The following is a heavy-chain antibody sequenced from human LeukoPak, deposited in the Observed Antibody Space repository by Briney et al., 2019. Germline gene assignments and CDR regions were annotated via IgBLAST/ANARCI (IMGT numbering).Heavy chain of an antibody. CDR1: GFTFSSYS. D-gene: IGHD3-16*02. Sequence: GGSLRLSCAASGFTFSSYSMNWVRQAPGKGLEWVSSISSSSSYIYYADSVKGRFTISRDNAKNSLYLQMNSLRAEDTAVYYCARVGKHDYVWGSYRTSDFDYWGQGTLVTVSS. J-gene: IGHJ4*02. CDR3: ARVGKHDYVWGSYRTSDFDY. V-gene: IGHV3-21*01. CDR2: ISSSSSYI.